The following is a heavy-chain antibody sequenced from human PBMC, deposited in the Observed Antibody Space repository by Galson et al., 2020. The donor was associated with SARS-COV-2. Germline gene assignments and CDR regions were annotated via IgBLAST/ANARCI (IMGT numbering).Heavy chain of an antibody. CDR2: IYYSGTT. Sequence: SETLSLTCSVSGGSITRSSYHWAWIRQPPGKGLEWLGSIYYSGTTYYNPSLKSRVTISVDTSENQFSLKLTSVTAADTTVYYCARLYGSAFDYWGQGTLVTVSS. CDR3: ARLYGSAFDY. J-gene: IGHJ4*02. V-gene: IGHV4-39*01. D-gene: IGHD2-8*01. CDR1: GGSITRSSYH.